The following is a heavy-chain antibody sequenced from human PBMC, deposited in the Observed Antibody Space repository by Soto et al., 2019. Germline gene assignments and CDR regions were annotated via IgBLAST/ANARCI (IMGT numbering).Heavy chain of an antibody. V-gene: IGHV3-49*03. D-gene: IGHD1-26*01. CDR1: GFSFGEYV. CDR3: TRNQWELGHFDY. Sequence: GGSLRLSCTASGFSFGEYVMSWFRQAPGKGLEWVGFIKSKDYAGKTQYAASVKGRFTISRDDSKSIAYLQMSSLKIEDTGVYFCTRNQWELGHFDYWGQGSLVTVSS. J-gene: IGHJ4*02. CDR2: IKSKDYAGKT.